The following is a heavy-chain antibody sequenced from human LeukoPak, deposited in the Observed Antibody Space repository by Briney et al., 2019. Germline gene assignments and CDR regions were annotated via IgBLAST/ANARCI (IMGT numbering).Heavy chain of an antibody. J-gene: IGHJ5*02. CDR3: ARRKRSGCSSTSCLLNWFDP. CDR1: GGSLSGYY. Sequence: SETLSLTCTVYGGSLSGYYWSWIRQSPEKGLEWMGEINHSGITNYNPSLKSRVTMSTDTSKNQFSLRVTSVTAADTAVYYCARRKRSGCSSTSCLLNWFDPWGQGTLVTVSS. CDR2: INHSGIT. V-gene: IGHV4-34*01. D-gene: IGHD2-2*01.